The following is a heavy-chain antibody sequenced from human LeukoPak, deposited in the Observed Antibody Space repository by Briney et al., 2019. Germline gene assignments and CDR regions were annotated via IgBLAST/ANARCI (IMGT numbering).Heavy chain of an antibody. CDR3: ARGRGSGTYYRATYDF. Sequence: SETLSLTCTVSGGSISSYYWSWIRQPPGKGLDRIGYFYQSGGTYYNPSLKGRVTISVDTSKKQVSLKLNSVTAADTAVYYCARGRGSGTYYRATYDFWGQGTLVSVSA. CDR1: GGSISSYY. CDR2: FYQSGGT. J-gene: IGHJ4*02. V-gene: IGHV4-59*01. D-gene: IGHD3-10*01.